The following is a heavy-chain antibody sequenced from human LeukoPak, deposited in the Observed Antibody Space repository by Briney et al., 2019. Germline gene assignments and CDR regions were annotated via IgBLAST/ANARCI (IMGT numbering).Heavy chain of an antibody. J-gene: IGHJ6*03. CDR1: GFTFSSYG. CDR3: AKDGAGYYYYYMDV. D-gene: IGHD3-16*01. CDR2: IWYDGSNK. Sequence: GGALRLSCAASGFTFSSYGMHWVRQAPGKGLEWVAVIWYDGSNKYYADSVKGRFTISRDNSKNTLYLQMNSLRAEDTAVYYCAKDGAGYYYYYMDVWGKGTTVTVSS. V-gene: IGHV3-33*06.